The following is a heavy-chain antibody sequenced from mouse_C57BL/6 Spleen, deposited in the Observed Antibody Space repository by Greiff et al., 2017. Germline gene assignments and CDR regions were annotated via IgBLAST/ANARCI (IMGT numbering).Heavy chain of an antibody. CDR1: GFNIKDDY. D-gene: IGHD3-1*01. V-gene: IGHV14-4*01. J-gene: IGHJ2*01. CDR2: IDPENGDT. Sequence: VQLQQSGAELVRPGASVKLSCTASGFNIKDDYMHWVKQRPEQGLEWIGWIDPENGDTAYASKFQGKATITADTSSNTAYLQLSSLTSEDTAVYYCTTGGSDYWGQGTTLTVSS. CDR3: TTGGSDY.